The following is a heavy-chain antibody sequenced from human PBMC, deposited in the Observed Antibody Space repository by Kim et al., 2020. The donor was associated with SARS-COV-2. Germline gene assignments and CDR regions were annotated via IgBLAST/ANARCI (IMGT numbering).Heavy chain of an antibody. D-gene: IGHD3-9*01. V-gene: IGHV3-21*01. CDR1: GFTFSSYS. CDR2: ISSSSSYI. J-gene: IGHJ6*02. Sequence: GGSLRLSCAASGFTFSSYSMNWVRQAPGKGLEWVSSISSSSSYIYYADSVKGRFTISRDNAKNSLYLQMNSLRAEDTAVYYCARSILTGLGMDVWGQGTTVTVSS. CDR3: ARSILTGLGMDV.